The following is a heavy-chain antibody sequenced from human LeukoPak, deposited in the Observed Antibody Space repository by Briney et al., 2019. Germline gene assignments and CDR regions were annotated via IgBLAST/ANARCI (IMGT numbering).Heavy chain of an antibody. CDR1: GFTFSSYS. CDR3: ARDSRGRKDCSGGSCYPGY. D-gene: IGHD2-15*01. Sequence: GGSLRLSCAASGFTFSSYSMNWVRQAPGKGLEWVSSISSSSSYIYYADSVKGRFTISRGNAKNSLYLQMNSLRAEDTAVYYCARDSRGRKDCSGGSCYPGYWGQGTLVTASS. CDR2: ISSSSSYI. V-gene: IGHV3-21*01. J-gene: IGHJ4*02.